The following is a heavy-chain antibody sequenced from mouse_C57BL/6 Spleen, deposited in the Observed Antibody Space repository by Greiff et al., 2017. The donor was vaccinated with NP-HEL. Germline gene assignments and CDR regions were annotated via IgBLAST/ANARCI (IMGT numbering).Heavy chain of an antibody. Sequence: QVQLQQPGAELVKPGASVKLSCKASGYTFTSYWMQWVKQRPGQGLEWIGEIDPSDSYTNYNQKFKGKATLTVDTSSSTADMQLSSLTSEDSAVYYCARGNYYGSSLYYYAMDYWGQGTSVTVSS. CDR1: GYTFTSYW. CDR3: ARGNYYGSSLYYYAMDY. D-gene: IGHD1-1*01. CDR2: IDPSDSYT. V-gene: IGHV1-50*01. J-gene: IGHJ4*01.